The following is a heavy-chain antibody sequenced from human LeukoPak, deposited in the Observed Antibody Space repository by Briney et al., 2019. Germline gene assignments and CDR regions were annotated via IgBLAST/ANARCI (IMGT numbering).Heavy chain of an antibody. J-gene: IGHJ4*02. D-gene: IGHD6-19*01. CDR2: MYYSGTT. Sequence: SETLSLTCSASGGSINTRSYFWGWIRQSPGKGLEWIASMYYSGTTYYNPSLKSRVTISVDTYKSQLSLKLSSVTAADTAVYFCAGIGQWLGEWGQGALVTVSS. CDR1: GGSINTRSYF. CDR3: AGIGQWLGE. V-gene: IGHV4-39*01.